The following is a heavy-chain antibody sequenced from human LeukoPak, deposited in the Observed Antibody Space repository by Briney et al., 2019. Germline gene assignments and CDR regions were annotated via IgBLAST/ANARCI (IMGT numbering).Heavy chain of an antibody. Sequence: SETLSLTCTVSGGSISSYYWSWIRQPPGKGLEWIGYIYYSGSTNYNPSLKSRVTISVDTSKNQFSLKLSSVTAADTAVYYCAGGRGAYYYDSSGYPVHYXFDYW. CDR1: GGSISSYY. D-gene: IGHD3-22*01. J-gene: IGHJ4*01. CDR2: IYYSGST. CDR3: AGGRGAYYYDSSGYPVHYXFDY. V-gene: IGHV4-59*01.